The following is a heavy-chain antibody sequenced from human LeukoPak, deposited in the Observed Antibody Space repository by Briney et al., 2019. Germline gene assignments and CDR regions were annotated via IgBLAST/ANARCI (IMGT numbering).Heavy chain of an antibody. CDR3: ARARRTLEYSPDY. CDR1: GFTFSNYA. V-gene: IGHV3-23*01. J-gene: IGHJ4*02. D-gene: IGHD2-21*01. Sequence: GGSLRLSCAASGFTFSNYAMSWVRQAPGKGLEWVSTLSGSGGSTYYADSVKGRFTISRDNSKNTLYLQMNSLGAEDTAVYYCARARRTLEYSPDYWAREPWSPSPQ. CDR2: LSGSGGST.